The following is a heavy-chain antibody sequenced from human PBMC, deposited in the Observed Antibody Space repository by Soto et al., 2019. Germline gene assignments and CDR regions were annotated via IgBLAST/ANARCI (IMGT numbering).Heavy chain of an antibody. CDR3: ARSSGWRQVGVYNYGLDV. Sequence: QVQLVESGGGWVKPGESLRLSCIGSGFFLSNNWMTWIRQAPGKGLEWVSYISASGDYTIYADSLKGRFTISRDNARNSLWLQINSLTAEDTAVYYCARSSGWRQVGVYNYGLDVWGQGTTVIVSS. CDR2: ISASGDYT. J-gene: IGHJ6*02. CDR1: GFFLSNNW. D-gene: IGHD2-8*01. V-gene: IGHV3-11*06.